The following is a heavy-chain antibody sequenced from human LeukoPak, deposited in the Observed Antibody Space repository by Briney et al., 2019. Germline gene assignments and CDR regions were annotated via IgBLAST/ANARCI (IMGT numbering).Heavy chain of an antibody. D-gene: IGHD2-15*01. CDR1: GFTFSSCA. J-gene: IGHJ6*03. V-gene: IGHV3-23*01. CDR2: IFGSGSGT. Sequence: PGGSLRLSCAASGFTFSSCAMSWVRQAPGKGLEWVSSIFGSGSGTQYADSVKGRFTISRDNSKNTLYLEMNSLRAGDTAVYYCARVGAARYYYYYMDVWGKGTTVTVSS. CDR3: ARVGAARYYYYYMDV.